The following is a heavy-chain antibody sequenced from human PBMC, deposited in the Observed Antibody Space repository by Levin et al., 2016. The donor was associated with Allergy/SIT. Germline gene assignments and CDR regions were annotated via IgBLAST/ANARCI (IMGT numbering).Heavy chain of an antibody. V-gene: IGHV3-30*18. Sequence: GGSLRLSCGASGFTFSTSGMHYVRQAPGKGLEWVAVISPGGDRPYYAESVEGRFTISRDNSKNTLYLQMNSLRPEDTAVYYCAKERAYYTGFDSWGQGTLVTVS. CDR2: ISPGGDRP. J-gene: IGHJ4*02. CDR3: AKERAYYTGFDS. D-gene: IGHD3-3*01. CDR1: GFTFSTSG.